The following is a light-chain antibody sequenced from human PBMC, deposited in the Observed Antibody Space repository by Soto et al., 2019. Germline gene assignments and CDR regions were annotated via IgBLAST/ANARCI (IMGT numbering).Light chain of an antibody. V-gene: IGKV3-15*01. Sequence: EIVSTQSRTTVSFGGFEIATLSCRASQSISSNLAWYQQKPGQAPRLLMFRTSSRATGFPARFSGSGSGTEFNLTISSLQSEDFGVYYCQQYNNWPRATFGGGTRWIS. CDR2: RTS. CDR1: QSISSN. CDR3: QQYNNWPRAT. J-gene: IGKJ4*01.